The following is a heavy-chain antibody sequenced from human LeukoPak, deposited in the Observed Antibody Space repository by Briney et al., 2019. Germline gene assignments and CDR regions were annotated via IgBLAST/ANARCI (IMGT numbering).Heavy chain of an antibody. D-gene: IGHD2-21*02. CDR2: VYYSGST. CDR1: GGSVSSYY. CDR3: ARGGGDSRWRYYIDY. Sequence: SETLSLTCTVSGGSVSSYYWSWIRQTPGNGLEWIGDVYYSGSTNYNPSLKSRVTISVDTSKNQFSLKLSSVTAADTAVYYCARGGGDSRWRYYIDYWGQGILVTVSS. J-gene: IGHJ4*02. V-gene: IGHV4-59*02.